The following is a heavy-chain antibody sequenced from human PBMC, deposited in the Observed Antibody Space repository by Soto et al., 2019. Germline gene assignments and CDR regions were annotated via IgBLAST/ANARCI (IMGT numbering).Heavy chain of an antibody. J-gene: IGHJ6*03. V-gene: IGHV4-59*08. D-gene: IGHD1-7*01. CDR2: IYYSGST. CDR1: GGSISSYY. Sequence: SETLSLTCTVSGGSISSYYWSWIRQPPGKGLEWIGYIYYSGSTNYNPSLKSRVTISVDTSKKQFSLKLSSVTATDTAMYYCAGAFRGWLPITGTTGYYYYMDVWGKGTTVTVSS. CDR3: AGAFRGWLPITGTTGYYYYMDV.